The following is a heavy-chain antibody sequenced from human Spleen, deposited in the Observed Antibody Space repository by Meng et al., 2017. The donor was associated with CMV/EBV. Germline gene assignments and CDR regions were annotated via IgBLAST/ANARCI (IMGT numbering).Heavy chain of an antibody. CDR3: AKERGTDYYDSSSGFDS. V-gene: IGHV3-43D*03. Sequence: GGSLRLSCIASGFTFEDYAMVWVRQGPGKGLEWVSLITWDGSNTYYAGSVKGRFTISRDNSKNSLYLQMSTLRPEDTALYYCAKERGTDYYDSSSGFDSWGQGTLVTVSS. J-gene: IGHJ5*01. D-gene: IGHD3-16*01. CDR2: ITWDGSNT. CDR1: GFTFEDYA.